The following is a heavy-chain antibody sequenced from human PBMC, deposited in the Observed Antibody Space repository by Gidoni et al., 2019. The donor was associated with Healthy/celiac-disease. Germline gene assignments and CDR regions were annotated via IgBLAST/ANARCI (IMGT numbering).Heavy chain of an antibody. Sequence: QVQLQQWGAGLLKPSETLSLTCAVYGGSFSGYYWSWIRQPPGKGLEWIGEINHSGSTNYNPSLKSRVTISVDTSKNQFSLKLSSVTAADTAVYYCARGALRKVVVITKHDAFDIWGQGTMVTVSS. CDR2: INHSGST. J-gene: IGHJ3*02. CDR1: GGSFSGYY. V-gene: IGHV4-34*01. CDR3: ARGALRKVVVITKHDAFDI. D-gene: IGHD3-22*01.